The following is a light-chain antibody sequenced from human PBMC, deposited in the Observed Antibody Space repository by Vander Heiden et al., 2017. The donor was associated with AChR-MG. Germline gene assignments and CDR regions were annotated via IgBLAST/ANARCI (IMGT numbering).Light chain of an antibody. CDR2: WAS. CDR3: QQYDSTPWT. V-gene: IGKV4-1*01. Sequence: DIVMTQSPDSLAVSLGDRATINCKSSQSVLYSSNNKNYLAWYQQKPGQPPKLLIYWASTRESGVPDRFSGSGSGTDFTLTISSLQAEDVAVYYCQQYDSTPWTFAQGTKVEIK. CDR1: QSVLYSSNNKNY. J-gene: IGKJ1*01.